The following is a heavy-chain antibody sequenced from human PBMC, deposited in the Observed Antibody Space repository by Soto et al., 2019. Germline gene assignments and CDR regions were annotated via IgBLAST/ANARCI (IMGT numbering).Heavy chain of an antibody. CDR3: ARDKRDINVSSSWYHYYYGMDV. CDR1: GFTFSSYA. Sequence: PGGSLRLACAASGFTFSSYAMHWVRQAPGKGLEWVAVISYDGSNKYYADSVKGRFTISRDNSKNTLYLQMNSLRAEDTAVYYCARDKRDINVSSSWYHYYYGMDVWGQGTTVTVSS. D-gene: IGHD6-13*01. CDR2: ISYDGSNK. V-gene: IGHV3-30-3*01. J-gene: IGHJ6*02.